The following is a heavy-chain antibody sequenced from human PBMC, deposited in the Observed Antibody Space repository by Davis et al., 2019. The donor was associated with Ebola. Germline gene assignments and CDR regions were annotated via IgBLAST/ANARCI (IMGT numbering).Heavy chain of an antibody. Sequence: GGSLRLSCAASGFTFSDYYMTWIRQAPGKGLEWVSYISSSGSTIYYADSVKGRFTISRDNAKNSLYLQMNSLRAEDTAVYYCARVGDNWQTQAVVITFGGVIVLASPMDYWGQGTLVTVSS. D-gene: IGHD3-16*02. J-gene: IGHJ4*02. CDR2: ISSSGSTI. CDR1: GFTFSDYY. V-gene: IGHV3-11*04. CDR3: ARVGDNWQTQAVVITFGGVIVLASPMDY.